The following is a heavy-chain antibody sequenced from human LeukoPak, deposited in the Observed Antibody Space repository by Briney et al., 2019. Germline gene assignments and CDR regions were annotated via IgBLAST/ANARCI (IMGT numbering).Heavy chain of an antibody. CDR2: ISAYNGNT. Sequence: ASVKVSCKASGHTFTSYGISWVRQAPGQGLEWMGWISAYNGNTNYAQKLQGRVTMTTDTSTSTAYMELRSLRSDDTAVYYCARTEDYYDSSGYSYWGQGTLVTVSS. J-gene: IGHJ4*02. CDR1: GHTFTSYG. V-gene: IGHV1-18*01. CDR3: ARTEDYYDSSGYSY. D-gene: IGHD3-22*01.